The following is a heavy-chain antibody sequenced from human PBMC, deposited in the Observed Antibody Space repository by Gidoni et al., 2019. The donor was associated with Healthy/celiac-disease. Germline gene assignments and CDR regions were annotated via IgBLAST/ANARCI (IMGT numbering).Heavy chain of an antibody. Sequence: QVQLVQSGAEVKKPGASVKVSCKASGYTFTGYYMHWVRQAPGQGLEWMGWINPNSGGTNYAQKFQGRVTMTRDTSISTAYMELSRLRSDDTAVYYCAREPGGRYSYGIFDYWGQGTLVTVSS. CDR3: AREPGGRYSYGIFDY. V-gene: IGHV1-2*02. J-gene: IGHJ4*02. CDR2: INPNSGGT. D-gene: IGHD5-18*01. CDR1: GYTFTGYY.